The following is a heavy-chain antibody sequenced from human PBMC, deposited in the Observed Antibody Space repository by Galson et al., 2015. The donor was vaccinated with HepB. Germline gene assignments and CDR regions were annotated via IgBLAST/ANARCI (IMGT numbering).Heavy chain of an antibody. CDR2: MNPNSGNT. J-gene: IGHJ4*02. Sequence: SVKVSCKASGYTFTSYDINWVRQATGQGLEWMGWMNPNSGNTGYAQKFQGRVTMTRNTSISTAYMELSSLRSEDTAVYYCARGFRATTSPFGRGSGYWGQGTLVTVSS. CDR3: ARGFRATTSPFGRGSGY. CDR1: GYTFTSYD. V-gene: IGHV1-8*01. D-gene: IGHD1-26*01.